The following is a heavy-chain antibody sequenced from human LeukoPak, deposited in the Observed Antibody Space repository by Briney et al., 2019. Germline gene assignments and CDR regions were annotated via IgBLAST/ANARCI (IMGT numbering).Heavy chain of an antibody. CDR2: IRQDGSEK. CDR1: GFTFSTSW. D-gene: IGHD2-2*03. CDR3: AKVGIVVVPAAYTDLYYFDY. Sequence: GGSLRLSCAASGFTFSTSWMSWVRQAPGKGLEWVANIRQDGSEKNYVDSVKGRFTISRDNAEDSLYLQMNSLRAEDTAVYYCAKVGIVVVPAAYTDLYYFDYWGQGTLVTVSS. V-gene: IGHV3-7*03. J-gene: IGHJ4*02.